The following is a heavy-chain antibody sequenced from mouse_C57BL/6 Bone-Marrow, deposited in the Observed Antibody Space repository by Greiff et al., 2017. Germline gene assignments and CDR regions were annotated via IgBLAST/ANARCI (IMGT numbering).Heavy chain of an antibody. Sequence: VQLQQSGAELVRPGASAKLSCTASGFHIKDDYMHWVKQRPEQGLEWIGWIDPENGDTEYASKFQGKANIPVETSSNTAYLQHSSLTYEDTAVYYLTGIAYWGQGTLVTVSA. CDR2: IDPENGDT. V-gene: IGHV14-4*01. CDR3: TGIAY. J-gene: IGHJ3*01. CDR1: GFHIKDDY.